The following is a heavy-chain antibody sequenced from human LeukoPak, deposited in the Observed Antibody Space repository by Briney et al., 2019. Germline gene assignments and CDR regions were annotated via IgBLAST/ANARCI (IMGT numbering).Heavy chain of an antibody. CDR1: GFTFSDHY. D-gene: IGHD1-26*01. J-gene: IGHJ4*02. Sequence: GGSLRLSCAASGFTFSDHYMDWVRQAPGKGLEWVGRTRNKANSYTTEYAASVKGRFTISRDDSKNSLYLQMNSLKTEDTAVYYCATGVRYSGSYWRLYYFDYWGQGTLVTVSS. CDR3: ATGVRYSGSYWRLYYFDY. CDR2: TRNKANSYTT. V-gene: IGHV3-72*01.